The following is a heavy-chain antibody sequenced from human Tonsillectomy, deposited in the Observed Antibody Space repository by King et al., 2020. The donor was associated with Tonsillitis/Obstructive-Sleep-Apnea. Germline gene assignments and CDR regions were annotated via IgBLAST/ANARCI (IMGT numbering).Heavy chain of an antibody. Sequence: QLQESGPGLVKPSETLSLTCTVSGGSISCYYWSWIRPAPGKGLEWIGYIDYSGSTNYNPSLKSRVTISVDTSRNPISLNLSAVTAAATAVYYCAGEWDDAFDISGQGTMVTVSS. CDR1: GGSISCYY. V-gene: IGHV4-59*01. D-gene: IGHD1-26*01. CDR2: IDYSGST. J-gene: IGHJ3*02. CDR3: AGEWDDAFDI.